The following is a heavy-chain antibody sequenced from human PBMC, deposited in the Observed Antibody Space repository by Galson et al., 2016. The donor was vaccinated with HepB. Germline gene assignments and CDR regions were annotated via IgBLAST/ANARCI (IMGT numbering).Heavy chain of an antibody. Sequence: GKGLEWVSSIRSSSSYIYYADSVKGRFTISRDNAKNSLYLQMNSLRAEDTAVYYCARGDIVGAIFDYWGQGTLVTVSS. D-gene: IGHD1-26*01. J-gene: IGHJ4*02. CDR2: IRSSSSYI. CDR3: ARGDIVGAIFDY. V-gene: IGHV3-21*01.